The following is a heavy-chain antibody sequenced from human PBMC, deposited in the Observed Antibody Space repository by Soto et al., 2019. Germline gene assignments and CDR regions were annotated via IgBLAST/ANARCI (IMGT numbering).Heavy chain of an antibody. D-gene: IGHD7-27*01. Sequence: SETLSLTCTVSGGSISSYYWSWIRQPPGKGLEWIGYIYYSGSTNYNPSLKSRVTISVDTSKNQFSLKLNNLTVEDTAVYYCAKENWANPDSWGQGTLVTVSS. V-gene: IGHV4-59*12. J-gene: IGHJ4*02. CDR3: AKENWANPDS. CDR2: IYYSGST. CDR1: GGSISSYY.